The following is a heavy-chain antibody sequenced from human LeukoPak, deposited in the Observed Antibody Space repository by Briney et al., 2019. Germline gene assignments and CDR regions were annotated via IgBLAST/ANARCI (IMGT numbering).Heavy chain of an antibody. CDR2: IYHSGST. J-gene: IGHJ4*02. Sequence: SETLSLTCAVYGGSFSGYYWDWIRQPPGKGLEWIGAIYHSGSTYYNPSLKSRVTISVDTSKNQFSLKLSSVTAADTAVYYCAREEQGSYYNYWGQGTLVTVSS. CDR3: AREEQGSYYNY. V-gene: IGHV4-34*01. CDR1: GGSFSGYY. D-gene: IGHD7-27*01.